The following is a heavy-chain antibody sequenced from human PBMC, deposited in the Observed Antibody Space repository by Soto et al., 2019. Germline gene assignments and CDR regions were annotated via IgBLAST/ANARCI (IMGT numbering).Heavy chain of an antibody. D-gene: IGHD3-22*01. J-gene: IGHJ3*01. V-gene: IGHV1-18*01. CDR2: ISAHTGSS. Sequence: QVQLVQSGAEVKKPGASVKVSCKAFGYTFTSSGMSWVRRAPGQGLEWMGWISAHTGSSEYAQRFQGRVTMTTDRSTSTAYMELRSLRSDDTAVYYCARAFFYQGSDSRGYSFDAFDFWGPGTLVTVSS. CDR1: GYTFTSSG. CDR3: ARAFFYQGSDSRGYSFDAFDF.